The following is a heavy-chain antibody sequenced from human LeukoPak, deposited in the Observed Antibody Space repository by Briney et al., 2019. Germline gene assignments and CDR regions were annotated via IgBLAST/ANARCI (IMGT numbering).Heavy chain of an antibody. D-gene: IGHD2-2*01. CDR3: ARVPDIVVVPAAIWFDP. CDR2: INPNSGGT. Sequence: GASVKVSCKASGYTFTGYYMHWVRQAPGQGLEWMGWINPNSGGTNYAQKFQGRVTMTRDTSISTDYMELSRLRSDDTAVYYCARVPDIVVVPAAIWFDPWGQGTLVTVSS. J-gene: IGHJ5*02. V-gene: IGHV1-2*02. CDR1: GYTFTGYY.